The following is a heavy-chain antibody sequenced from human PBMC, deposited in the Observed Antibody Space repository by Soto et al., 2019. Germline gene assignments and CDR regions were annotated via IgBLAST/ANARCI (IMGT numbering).Heavy chain of an antibody. J-gene: IGHJ5*02. CDR3: ARGERPPFGVATRWFDP. CDR2: IYPGDSDT. Sequence: GESLKISCKGSGYSFTSYWIGWVRQMPGKGLEWMGIIYPGDSDTRYSPSFQGQVTISADKSISTAYLQWSSLKASDTAMYYCARGERPPFGVATRWFDPWGQGTLVTVYS. CDR1: GYSFTSYW. V-gene: IGHV5-51*01. D-gene: IGHD3-3*01.